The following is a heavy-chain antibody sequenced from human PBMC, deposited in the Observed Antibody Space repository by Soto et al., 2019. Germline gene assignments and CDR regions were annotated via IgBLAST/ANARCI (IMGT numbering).Heavy chain of an antibody. V-gene: IGHV5-51*01. CDR2: IYPDDSDT. J-gene: IGHJ4*02. CDR1: GYSFTSYW. CDR3: ARAGSDFWSGYWYYFDY. D-gene: IGHD3-3*01. Sequence: GESLKISCKGSGYSFTSYWIGWVRQMPGKGLEWMGIIYPDDSDTRYSPSFQGQVTISADKSISTAYLQWSSLKASDTAMYYCARAGSDFWSGYWYYFDYWGQGTLVTVSS.